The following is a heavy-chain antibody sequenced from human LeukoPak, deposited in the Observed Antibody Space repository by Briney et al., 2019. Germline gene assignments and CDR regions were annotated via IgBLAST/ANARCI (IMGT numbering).Heavy chain of an antibody. CDR2: IAIAGNT. CDR3: ANVAVAGIHY. D-gene: IGHD6-19*01. Sequence: GGSLRLSCAASGFSLSSHDVHWVRQRTGEGLEWVSAIAIAGNTFYSGSVKGRFIFSRENAKNTLYLQMNSLRAEDTAVYYCANVAVAGIHYWGQGTLVTVSS. J-gene: IGHJ4*02. CDR1: GFSLSSHD. V-gene: IGHV3-13*01.